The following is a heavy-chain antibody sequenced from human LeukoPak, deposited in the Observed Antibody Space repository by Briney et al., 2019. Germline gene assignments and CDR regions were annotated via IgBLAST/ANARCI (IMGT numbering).Heavy chain of an antibody. CDR2: INPNSGGT. Sequence: ASVKVSCKASGYTFTSYDINWVRQAPGQGLEWMGRINPNSGGTDYAQKFQGRVTMTRDTSISTAYMELSRLRSDDTAVYYCARELEQWPVDRSFDYWGQGTLVTVSS. D-gene: IGHD6-19*01. CDR3: ARELEQWPVDRSFDY. CDR1: GYTFTSYD. J-gene: IGHJ4*02. V-gene: IGHV1-2*06.